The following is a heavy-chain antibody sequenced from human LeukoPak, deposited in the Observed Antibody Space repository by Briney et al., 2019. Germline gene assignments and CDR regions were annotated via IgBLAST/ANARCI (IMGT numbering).Heavy chain of an antibody. CDR3: ARDLYYDSSGYYLGY. D-gene: IGHD3-22*01. CDR2: ISGSGDYT. CDR1: GFTFSSYA. V-gene: IGHV3-23*01. J-gene: IGHJ4*02. Sequence: GGSLRLSCAASGFTFSSYAMSWVRQAPGKGLEWVSAISGSGDYTYYADSVKGRFTISRDNSKNSLYLQMNSLRAEDTAVYYCARDLYYDSSGYYLGYWGQGTLVTVSS.